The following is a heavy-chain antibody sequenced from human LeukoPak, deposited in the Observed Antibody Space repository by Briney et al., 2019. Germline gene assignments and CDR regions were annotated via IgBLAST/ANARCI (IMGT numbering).Heavy chain of an antibody. Sequence: GASVKVSCKASGYSFSDYYIQWVRQAPGQGLEWMGWINPKNGGTHYAQNFQGRVTTTSDTSISTLYMELTTLRSDDTAVFYCARDMIQGVMGYWGQGTPVTVSS. CDR1: GYSFSDYY. D-gene: IGHD3-10*01. CDR3: ARDMIQGVMGY. V-gene: IGHV1-2*02. CDR2: INPKNGGT. J-gene: IGHJ4*02.